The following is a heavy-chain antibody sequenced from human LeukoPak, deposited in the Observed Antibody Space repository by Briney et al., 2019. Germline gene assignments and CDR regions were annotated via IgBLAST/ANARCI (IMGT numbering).Heavy chain of an antibody. V-gene: IGHV3-23*01. Sequence: GSLRLPCAASGFTFSSCAMSWVRQAPGKGLEWVSAVSGSGGNTYYTDSVKDRFTISRDNSKSTLYLQMNSLRAEDTAVYYCAREKRIWGQGTMVTVSS. CDR1: GFTFSSCA. J-gene: IGHJ3*02. CDR2: VSGSGGNT. CDR3: AREKRI.